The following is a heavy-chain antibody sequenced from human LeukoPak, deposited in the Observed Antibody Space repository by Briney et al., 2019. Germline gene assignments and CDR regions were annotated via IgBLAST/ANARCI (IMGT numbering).Heavy chain of an antibody. V-gene: IGHV4-39*07. CDR2: IYYSWST. CDR3: ARAYPRGAPFDY. Sequence: SETLSLTCTVSGGSISSSSYYWGWIRQPPGQGLEWIGSIYYSWSTYYNPSLKSRVTISVDTSKNQFSLKLSSVTAADTAVYYCARAYPRGAPFDYWGQGTLVTVSS. J-gene: IGHJ4*02. CDR1: GGSISSSSYY.